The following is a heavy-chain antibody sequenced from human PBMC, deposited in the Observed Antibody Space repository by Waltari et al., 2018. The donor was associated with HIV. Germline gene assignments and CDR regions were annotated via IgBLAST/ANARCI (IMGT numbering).Heavy chain of an antibody. V-gene: IGHV3-74*01. CDR3: ARPRGYNYGYTGFDS. CDR2: INSDGSST. D-gene: IGHD5-18*01. J-gene: IGHJ4*02. CDR1: EFTFSDYW. Sequence: EVQLVESGGGLVQPGGSLRLSCAASEFTFSDYWMHWVRQGPGKGLVWGSRINSDGSSTSYADSVKGRFTISRDNAKNTLYLQMYSLRAEDTAVYYCARPRGYNYGYTGFDSWGRGTLVTVSS.